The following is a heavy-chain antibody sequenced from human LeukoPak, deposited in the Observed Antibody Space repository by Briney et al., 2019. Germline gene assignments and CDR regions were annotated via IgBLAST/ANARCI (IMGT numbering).Heavy chain of an antibody. CDR2: ITSSATT. J-gene: IGHJ6*04. Sequence: PGGSLRLSCAASGFTFSDYYMTWIRQAPGKGLEWVSYITSSATTYYADSVKGRFTISRDNAKNSRYLQMNSLRAEDTAVYYCAELGITMIGGVWGKGTTVTISS. D-gene: IGHD3-10*02. CDR1: GFTFSDYY. V-gene: IGHV3-69-1*02. CDR3: AELGITMIGGV.